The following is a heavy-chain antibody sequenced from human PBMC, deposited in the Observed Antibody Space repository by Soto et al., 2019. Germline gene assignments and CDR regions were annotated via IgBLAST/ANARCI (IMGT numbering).Heavy chain of an antibody. CDR2: IYYSGST. CDR1: GGSISSYY. V-gene: IGHV4-59*01. J-gene: IGHJ6*02. CDR3: ARSKSYYGMDV. Sequence: SETLSLTCTVSGGSISSYYWSWIRQPPGKGLEWIGYIYYSGSTNYNPSLKSRVTISVDTSKNQFSLKLSSVTAADTAVYYCARSKSYYGMDVWGQGTTVTVSS.